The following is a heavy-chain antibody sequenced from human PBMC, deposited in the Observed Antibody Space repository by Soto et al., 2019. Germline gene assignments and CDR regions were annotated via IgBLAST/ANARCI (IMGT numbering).Heavy chain of an antibody. V-gene: IGHV4-4*02. J-gene: IGHJ6*02. CDR2: IYHSGST. D-gene: IGHD1-26*01. CDR3: ARVSGSYYYGRDV. CDR1: GGSISSSNW. Sequence: QAQLQESGPGLVKPSGTLSLTCAVSGGSISSSNWWSWVRQPPGKGLEWIGEIYHSGSTNYNPSLKSRVTISVDKSKNQFSLKLSSVIAADAAVYYCARVSGSYYYGRDVWGQGTTVTVSS.